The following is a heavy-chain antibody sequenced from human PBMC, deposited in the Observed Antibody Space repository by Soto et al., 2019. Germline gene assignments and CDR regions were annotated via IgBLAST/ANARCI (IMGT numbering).Heavy chain of an antibody. D-gene: IGHD6-19*01. Sequence: SETLSLTCTVSGGSISSYYWSWIRQPPGKGLEWIGYIYYSGSTNYNPSLKSRVTISVDTSKNQFSLKLSSVTAADTAVYYCARVRWVAGTIILDYWGQGTLVTVSS. V-gene: IGHV4-59*01. CDR3: ARVRWVAGTIILDY. CDR2: IYYSGST. J-gene: IGHJ4*02. CDR1: GGSISSYY.